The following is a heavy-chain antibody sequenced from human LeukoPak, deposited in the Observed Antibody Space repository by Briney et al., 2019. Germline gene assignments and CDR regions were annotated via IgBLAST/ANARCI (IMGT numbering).Heavy chain of an antibody. J-gene: IGHJ4*02. CDR3: AKECYGDYLPSVDY. CDR2: IRGSGGST. D-gene: IGHD4-17*01. V-gene: IGHV3-23*01. Sequence: PGGSLRLSCAASGFTLSSYAMSWVRQAPGKGLEWVSAIRGSGGSTYYPDSVKGRFTISRDNSKNTLYLQMNSLRAEDTAVYYCAKECYGDYLPSVDYWGQGTLVTVSS. CDR1: GFTLSSYA.